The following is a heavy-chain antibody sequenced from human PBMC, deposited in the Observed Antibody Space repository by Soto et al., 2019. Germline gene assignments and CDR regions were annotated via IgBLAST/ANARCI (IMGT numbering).Heavy chain of an antibody. CDR3: ARSRPLNGITPDY. CDR1: GFMFSIYS. J-gene: IGHJ4*02. CDR2: INPSDTSR. Sequence: EVVLEESGGGLVQPGGSVRLSCAASGFMFSIYSMNWVRQAPGKGPEWISFINPSDTSRAYAAPVKGRFTISRDNANSSLYLQMNSLRDEDTAMYYCARSRPLNGITPDYWGQGTLVTVSS. D-gene: IGHD1-7*01. V-gene: IGHV3-48*02.